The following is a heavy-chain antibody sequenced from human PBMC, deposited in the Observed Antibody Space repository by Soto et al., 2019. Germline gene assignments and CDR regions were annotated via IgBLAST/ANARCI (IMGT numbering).Heavy chain of an antibody. CDR1: GFSLSTVGVG. J-gene: IGHJ4*02. CDR2: IYWDDDT. Sequence: QITLKESGPTLVKPTQTLTLTCSFSGFSLSTVGVGVGWIRQPPGKALEWLAFIYWDDDTRYSPSLNSRLTITKDTSEIRVVLTMTNMDPVDTATYYCAHRPSGGHSILHYWGQGTLVTVSS. D-gene: IGHD2-21*02. V-gene: IGHV2-5*02. CDR3: AHRPSGGHSILHY.